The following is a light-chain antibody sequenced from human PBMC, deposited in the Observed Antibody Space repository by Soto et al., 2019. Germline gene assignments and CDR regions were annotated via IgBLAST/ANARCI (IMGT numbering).Light chain of an antibody. Sequence: DIQMTQSPSTLSASVGDRVTITCRASQSISRSLAWYQQKSGKPPKVLIYGASNLQSGVPPRFSGSGSGTDFTLAISSLQPEDSATYYCLQDINYPWTFGQGTKVEIK. J-gene: IGKJ1*01. CDR3: LQDINYPWT. V-gene: IGKV1-5*01. CDR1: QSISRS. CDR2: GAS.